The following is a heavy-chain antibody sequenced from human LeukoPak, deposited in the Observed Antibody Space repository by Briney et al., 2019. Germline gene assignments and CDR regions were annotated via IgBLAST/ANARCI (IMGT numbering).Heavy chain of an antibody. CDR3: ARDRGYSCGY. CDR2: TDGSST. D-gene: IGHD5-18*01. V-gene: IGHV3-74*01. Sequence: GGSLRLSCAASGFIFGKSWMHWVRQAPGKGLVWVSRTDGSSTTYADSVKGRFTISRDNSKNTLYLQMNSLRAEDTAVYYCARDRGYSCGYWGQGTLVTVSS. CDR1: GFIFGKSW. J-gene: IGHJ4*02.